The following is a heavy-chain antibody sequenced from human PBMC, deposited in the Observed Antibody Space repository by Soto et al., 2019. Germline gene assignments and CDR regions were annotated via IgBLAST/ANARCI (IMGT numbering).Heavy chain of an antibody. J-gene: IGHJ5*02. CDR2: IYSSGNT. CDR3: ARRVTGGGERFDP. CDR1: GGSISNYY. V-gene: IGHV4-59*08. D-gene: IGHD7-27*01. Sequence: PSETLSLTCTVSGGSISNYYWIWMRQPPGKGLEWIGYIYSSGNTNYNPSLRSRVTMSKDTSKNQFSLNLSSVTAADTAVYYCARRVTGGGERFDPWGQGTLVTVSS.